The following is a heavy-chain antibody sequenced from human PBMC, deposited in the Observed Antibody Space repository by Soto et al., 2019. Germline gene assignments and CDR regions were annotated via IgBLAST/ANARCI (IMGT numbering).Heavy chain of an antibody. CDR3: AKDKATIFGVVIVTYFDY. Sequence: GGSLRLSCAASGFTFSSYAMSWVRQAPGKGLEWVSAISGSGGSTYYADSVKGRFTISRDNSKNTLYLQMNSQRAEDTAVYYCAKDKATIFGVVIVTYFDYWGQGTLVTVSS. CDR2: ISGSGGST. J-gene: IGHJ4*02. D-gene: IGHD3-3*01. V-gene: IGHV3-23*01. CDR1: GFTFSSYA.